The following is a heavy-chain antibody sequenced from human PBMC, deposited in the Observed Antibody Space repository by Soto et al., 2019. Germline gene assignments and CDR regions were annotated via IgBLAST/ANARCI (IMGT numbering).Heavy chain of an antibody. J-gene: IGHJ3*02. CDR2: ISGSGGST. CDR3: AKDIRIVATISAFDS. Sequence: GGSLRLSCAASGFTFSSYAMSWVRQAPGKGLEWVSAISGSGGSTYYADSVKGRFTISRDNSKNTLYLQMSSLRAEDTAVYYCAKDIRIVATISAFDSWGQGKMVTVSS. V-gene: IGHV3-23*01. CDR1: GFTFSSYA. D-gene: IGHD5-12*01.